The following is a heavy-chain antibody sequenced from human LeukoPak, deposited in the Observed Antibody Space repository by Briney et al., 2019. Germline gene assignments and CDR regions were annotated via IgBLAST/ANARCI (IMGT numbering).Heavy chain of an antibody. CDR1: GYTFINYA. J-gene: IGHJ4*02. Sequence: GASVKVSCKASGYTFINYAIHWVRQAPGQRLERMGWINAYNGDTEYSQKFQGRVTITRDTSASTAYMELSTLRSEDTAVYYCARGSSSDWPLEYWGRGILVTVSS. D-gene: IGHD6-19*01. V-gene: IGHV1-3*01. CDR2: INAYNGDT. CDR3: ARGSSSDWPLEY.